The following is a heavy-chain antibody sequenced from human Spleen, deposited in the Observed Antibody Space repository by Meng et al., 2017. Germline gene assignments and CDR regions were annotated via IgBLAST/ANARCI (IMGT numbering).Heavy chain of an antibody. D-gene: IGHD4-17*01. Sequence: QVQLQQGGAGLLKPSEPRPCTCAVDGGSFGGYYWNWIRQPPGKGLEWIGYIYYSGSTYYNPSLKSRVTISVDTSKNQFSLKLSSVTAADSAVYYCARDRVGDYGVLDYWGQGTLVTVSS. CDR3: ARDRVGDYGVLDY. J-gene: IGHJ4*02. CDR2: IYYSGST. V-gene: IGHV4-34*01. CDR1: GGSFGGYY.